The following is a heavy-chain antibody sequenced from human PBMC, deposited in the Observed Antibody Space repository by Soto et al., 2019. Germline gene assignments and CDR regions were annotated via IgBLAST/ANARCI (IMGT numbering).Heavy chain of an antibody. CDR3: VRFGGAAAGPGDY. D-gene: IGHD6-13*01. J-gene: IGHJ4*02. CDR2: ISSSGTTI. Sequence: PXGSLTLSCVASDFTFSSYEMNWVRQAPGKGLEWVSYISSSGTTIYYTDSVKGRFTISRDNAKKSLYLQMNSLRAEDTAVYYCVRFGGAAAGPGDYWGQGTLVTVSS. CDR1: DFTFSSYE. V-gene: IGHV3-48*03.